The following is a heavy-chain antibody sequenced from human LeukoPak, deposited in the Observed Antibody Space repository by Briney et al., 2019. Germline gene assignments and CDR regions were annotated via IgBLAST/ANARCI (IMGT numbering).Heavy chain of an antibody. J-gene: IGHJ3*02. Sequence: PSETLSLTCTVSGGSISSYYWSWIRQPPGKGLEWIGYIYYSGSTNYNPSLKSRVTISVDTSKNQFSLKLSSVTAADTAVYYCARSGRKLRYFDWEADAFDIWGQGTMVTVSS. CDR1: GGSISSYY. D-gene: IGHD3-9*01. V-gene: IGHV4-59*01. CDR2: IYYSGST. CDR3: ARSGRKLRYFDWEADAFDI.